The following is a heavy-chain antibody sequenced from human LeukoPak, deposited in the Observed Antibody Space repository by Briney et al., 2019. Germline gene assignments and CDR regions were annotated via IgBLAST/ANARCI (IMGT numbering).Heavy chain of an antibody. V-gene: IGHV3-23*01. CDR1: GFTFSSYA. J-gene: IGHJ5*02. Sequence: GGSLRLSCAASGFTFSSYAMSWVRQAPGKGLEWVSAITGTGGSTYYADSVKGRFTISRDNSKNTLYLQMNSLRAEDTAVYYCATRGYCSGTSCYAPQPWDQGTLVTVSS. CDR3: ATRGYCSGTSCYAPQP. CDR2: ITGTGGST. D-gene: IGHD2-2*01.